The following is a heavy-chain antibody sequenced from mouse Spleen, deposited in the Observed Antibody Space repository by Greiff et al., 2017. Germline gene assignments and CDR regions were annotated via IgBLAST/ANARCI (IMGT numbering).Heavy chain of an antibody. V-gene: IGHV14-1*01. J-gene: IGHJ3*01. CDR3: TTSPSMSPFAY. CDR1: GFNIKDYY. CDR2: IDPEDGDT. Sequence: VQLQQSGAELVRPGASVKLSCTASGFNIKDYYMHWVKQRPEQGLEWIGRIDPEDGDTEYAPKFQGKATMTADTSSNTAYLQLSSLTSEDTAVYYCTTSPSMSPFAYWGQGTLVTVSA. D-gene: IGHD2-10*01.